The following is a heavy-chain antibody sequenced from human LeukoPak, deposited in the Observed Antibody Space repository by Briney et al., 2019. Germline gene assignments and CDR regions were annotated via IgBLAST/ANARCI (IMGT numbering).Heavy chain of an antibody. Sequence: PSETLSLTCTVSGGSISSYYWSWIRQPPGKGLEWIGYIYYSGSTNYNPSLKSRATISVDTSKNQFSLKLSSVTAADTAVYYCARGVEQQLVRVGAFDIWGQGTMVTVSS. CDR1: GGSISSYY. CDR2: IYYSGST. V-gene: IGHV4-59*01. CDR3: ARGVEQQLVRVGAFDI. D-gene: IGHD6-13*01. J-gene: IGHJ3*02.